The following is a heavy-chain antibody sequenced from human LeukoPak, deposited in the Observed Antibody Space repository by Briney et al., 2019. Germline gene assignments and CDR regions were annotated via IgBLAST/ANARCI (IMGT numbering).Heavy chain of an antibody. J-gene: IGHJ5*02. D-gene: IGHD3-22*01. CDR2: VYYSGST. CDR3: ARYSSSVGWFDP. V-gene: IGHV4-39*01. CDR1: GGSISSSGYY. Sequence: PSETLSLTCTFSGGSISSSGYYWAWIRQPPGKGLEWIGIVYYSGSTTYNPSLKSRVTISVDTSNNQFSLKLSSVTAADTAVYYCARYSSSVGWFDPWGQGTLVIVSS.